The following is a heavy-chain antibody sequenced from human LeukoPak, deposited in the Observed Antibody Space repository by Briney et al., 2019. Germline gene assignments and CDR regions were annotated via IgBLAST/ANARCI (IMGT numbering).Heavy chain of an antibody. D-gene: IGHD6-6*01. CDR2: ISGGGGST. CDR3: ARAVEGSSSGGMGLDY. V-gene: IGHV3-23*01. Sequence: EGSLRLSCAASGFTFSSYAMSWVRQAPGKGLEWVSAISGGGGSTYYADSVKGRFTISRDYSKNTLYLQMNSLRAEDTAVYYCARAVEGSSSGGMGLDYWGQGALVTVSS. J-gene: IGHJ4*02. CDR1: GFTFSSYA.